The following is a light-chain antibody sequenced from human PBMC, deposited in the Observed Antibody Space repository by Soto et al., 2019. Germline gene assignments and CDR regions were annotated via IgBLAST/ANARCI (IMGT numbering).Light chain of an antibody. CDR2: AAS. J-gene: IGKJ4*01. V-gene: IGKV1-12*01. CDR1: QGISKW. CDR3: QQVNSLFPLN. Sequence: DIQMTQSPSSVSASVGDRVTITCRASQGISKWLAWYQQKPGEAPKLLIYAASNLRSGVPSRFSGSGSRTDFALTISSLQPEDFATYYCQQVNSLFPLNFGGGTKVEIK.